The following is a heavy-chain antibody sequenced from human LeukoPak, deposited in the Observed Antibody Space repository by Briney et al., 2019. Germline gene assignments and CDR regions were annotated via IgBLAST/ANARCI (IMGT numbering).Heavy chain of an antibody. Sequence: GGSLRLSCAASGFTFSNHGMNWVRQAPGKGLEWVSGINWNGGSTGYADSVKGRFTISRDNAKNSLYLQMNSLRAEDTAVYYCARVTYGSGTYGAFDYWGQGTLVTVSS. CDR1: GFTFSNHG. CDR3: ARVTYGSGTYGAFDY. D-gene: IGHD3-10*01. V-gene: IGHV3-20*04. CDR2: INWNGGST. J-gene: IGHJ4*02.